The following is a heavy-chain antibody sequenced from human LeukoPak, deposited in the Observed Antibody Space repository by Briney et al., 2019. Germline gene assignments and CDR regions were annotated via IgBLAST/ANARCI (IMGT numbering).Heavy chain of an antibody. CDR2: IIPIFGTS. Sequence: ASVKVSCKASGGTFSSYAISWVRQAPGQGLEWMGGIIPIFGTSNYAQRFQGRVTITADESTSTAYMELSSLRSEDTAVYYCARDRRTYYYGSGSYYKVGRLDFWGQGTLVTVSS. D-gene: IGHD3-10*01. CDR3: ARDRRTYYYGSGSYYKVGRLDF. CDR1: GGTFSSYA. J-gene: IGHJ4*02. V-gene: IGHV1-69*13.